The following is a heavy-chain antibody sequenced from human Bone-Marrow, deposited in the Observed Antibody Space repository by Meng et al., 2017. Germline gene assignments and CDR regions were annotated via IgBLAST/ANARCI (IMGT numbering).Heavy chain of an antibody. J-gene: IGHJ4*02. CDR2: INHSGST. CDR1: GGSFSGYY. V-gene: IGHV4-34*01. Sequence: VQLQQWGAGLLKPSETLSLTCAVYGGSFSGYYWSWIRQPPGKGLEWIGEINHSGSTNYNPSLKSRVTISVDTSKNQFSLKLSSVTAADTAVYYCARGLAYCSGGSCYPGSYFDYWGQGTLVTVSS. D-gene: IGHD2-15*01. CDR3: ARGLAYCSGGSCYPGSYFDY.